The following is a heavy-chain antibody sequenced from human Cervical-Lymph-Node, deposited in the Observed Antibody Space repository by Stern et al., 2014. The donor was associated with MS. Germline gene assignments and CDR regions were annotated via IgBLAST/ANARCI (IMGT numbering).Heavy chain of an antibody. V-gene: IGHV3-33*01. CDR3: ARDLKTTRPDWFDP. D-gene: IGHD1-7*01. Sequence: VHLVESGGGVVQPGRSLRLSCAASGFTFSSYGMHWVRQAPGKGLEWVAVIWYDGSNKYYADSVKGRFTISRDNSKNTLYLQMNSLRAEDTAVYYCARDLKTTRPDWFDPWGQGTLVTVSS. CDR1: GFTFSSYG. J-gene: IGHJ5*02. CDR2: IWYDGSNK.